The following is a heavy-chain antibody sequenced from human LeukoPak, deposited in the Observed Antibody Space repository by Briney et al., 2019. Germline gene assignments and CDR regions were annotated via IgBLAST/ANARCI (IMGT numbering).Heavy chain of an antibody. CDR2: IIPIFGTA. Sequence: SVKVSCKASGGTFSSYAISWVRQAPGQGLEWMGGIIPIFGTANYAQKFQGRVTITADKSTSTAYMEQSSLRSEDTAVYYCAGTAVTGYFDYWGQGTLVTVSS. CDR1: GGTFSSYA. CDR3: AGTAVTGYFDY. V-gene: IGHV1-69*06. D-gene: IGHD6-13*01. J-gene: IGHJ4*02.